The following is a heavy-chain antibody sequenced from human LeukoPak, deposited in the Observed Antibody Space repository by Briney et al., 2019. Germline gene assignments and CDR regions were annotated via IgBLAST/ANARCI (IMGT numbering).Heavy chain of an antibody. V-gene: IGHV3-30*04. J-gene: IGHJ4*02. CDR1: GFTFSSYA. D-gene: IGHD1-26*01. CDR3: ARAYIVGATNFDY. CDR2: ISYDGSNK. Sequence: GGSLRLSCAASGFTFSSYAMHWVRQAPGKGLEWVAVISYDGSNKYYADSVKGRFTISRDNSKNTLYLQMNSLRAEDTAVYYCARAYIVGATNFDYWGQGTLVTVSS.